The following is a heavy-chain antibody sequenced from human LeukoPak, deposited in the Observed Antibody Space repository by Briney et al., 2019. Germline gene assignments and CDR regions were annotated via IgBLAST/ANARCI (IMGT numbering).Heavy chain of an antibody. V-gene: IGHV3-23*01. Sequence: GGSLRLSCAASGFTFNAYGMSWVRQAPGKGLEWVSAISGSGGNTYYADSVKGRFTISRDNSKNTLYLQMNSLRAEDTAVYYCARTPFTDYYDSSGYPEYYFDYWGQGTLVTVSS. J-gene: IGHJ4*02. CDR3: ARTPFTDYYDSSGYPEYYFDY. CDR1: GFTFNAYG. D-gene: IGHD3-22*01. CDR2: ISGSGGNT.